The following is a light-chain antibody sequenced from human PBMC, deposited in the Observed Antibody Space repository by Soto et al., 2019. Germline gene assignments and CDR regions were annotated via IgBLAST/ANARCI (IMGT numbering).Light chain of an antibody. CDR2: KAS. J-gene: IGKJ1*01. Sequence: DIQMTQSPSILSASVGYRFTITCRASQSISNWLAWYQQKPGKAPKILIYKASTLESGVPSRFSGSGSGTEFTLTIRSLQPDDSATYYCQQYNGYRWTFGQGTKGDIK. CDR3: QQYNGYRWT. V-gene: IGKV1-5*03. CDR1: QSISNW.